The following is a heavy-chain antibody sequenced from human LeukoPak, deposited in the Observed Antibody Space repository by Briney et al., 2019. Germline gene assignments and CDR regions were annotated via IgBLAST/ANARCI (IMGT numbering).Heavy chain of an antibody. CDR3: ARAVAGISSAPEYFQH. CDR2: IYYSGST. D-gene: IGHD6-19*01. CDR1: GGSISSYY. Sequence: SETLSLTCTVSGGSISSYYWSWIRQPPGRGLEWIGYIYYSGSTNYNPSLKSRVTISVDTSKNQFSLKLSSVTAADTAVYYCARAVAGISSAPEYFQHWGQGTLVTDSS. J-gene: IGHJ1*01. V-gene: IGHV4-59*01.